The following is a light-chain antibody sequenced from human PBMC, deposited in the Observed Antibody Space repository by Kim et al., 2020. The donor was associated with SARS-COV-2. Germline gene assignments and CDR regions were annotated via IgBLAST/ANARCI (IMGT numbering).Light chain of an antibody. V-gene: IGKV3-11*01. Sequence: LSPGERVTPSCRASQSVSNYLAWYQQKPGQAPRLLIYDASNRATGIPARFSGSGSGTDFTLTISSLEPEDFAVYYCQQRNSWPITFGQGTRLEIK. CDR1: QSVSNY. CDR2: DAS. J-gene: IGKJ5*01. CDR3: QQRNSWPIT.